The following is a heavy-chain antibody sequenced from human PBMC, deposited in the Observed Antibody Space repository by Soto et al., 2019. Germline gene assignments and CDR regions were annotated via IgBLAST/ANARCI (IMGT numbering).Heavy chain of an antibody. D-gene: IGHD2-2*01. Sequence: ASVKVSCKASGYTFISYDINWVRQATGQGPEWMGWMNPNSGNTGYAQKFQGRVTMSRNTSISTAYMGLSSLTSDDTAVYYCARAVPAAKLNMDVWGKGTTVTLSS. CDR2: MNPNSGNT. CDR1: GYTFISYD. J-gene: IGHJ6*03. CDR3: ARAVPAAKLNMDV. V-gene: IGHV1-8*01.